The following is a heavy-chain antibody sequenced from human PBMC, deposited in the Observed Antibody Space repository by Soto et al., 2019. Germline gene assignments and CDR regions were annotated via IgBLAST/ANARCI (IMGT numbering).Heavy chain of an antibody. D-gene: IGHD3-9*01. V-gene: IGHV3-30*03. CDR2: ISYDGSNK. Sequence: GGSLRLSCAASGFTFSSYGMHWVRQAPGKGLEWVAVISYDGSNKYYADSVKGRFTISRDNSKNTLYLQMNSLRAEDTAVYCCASLRYFDWLPFDYWGQGTLVTVSS. J-gene: IGHJ4*02. CDR3: ASLRYFDWLPFDY. CDR1: GFTFSSYG.